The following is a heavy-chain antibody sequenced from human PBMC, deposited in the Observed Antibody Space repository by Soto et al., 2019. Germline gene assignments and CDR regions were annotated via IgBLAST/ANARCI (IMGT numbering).Heavy chain of an antibody. CDR2: IIPIFGTA. J-gene: IGHJ6*02. V-gene: IGHV1-69*12. D-gene: IGHD6-6*01. Sequence: QVQLVQSGAEVKKPGSSVKVSCKASGGTFSSYAISWVRQAPGQGLEWMGGIIPIFGTANYAQKFQGRVTITADESTSTAYLELSSRRSEDTAVYYCSSSRSSSSLGPHYSYYGMDVWGQGTTVTVSS. CDR3: SSSRSSSSLGPHYSYYGMDV. CDR1: GGTFSSYA.